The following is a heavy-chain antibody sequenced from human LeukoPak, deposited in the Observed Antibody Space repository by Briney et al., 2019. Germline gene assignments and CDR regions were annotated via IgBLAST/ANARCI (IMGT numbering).Heavy chain of an antibody. J-gene: IGHJ4*02. V-gene: IGHV3-66*01. CDR2: IYDGGGT. D-gene: IGHD3-10*01. Sequence: GGSLRLSCAASGFSVSNNYMSWVRQAPGKGLEWVSGIYDGGGTYYADSVKGRFTISRDNFKNTVYLQVYSLRAEDTAMYYCARAFRYGSGSHPYSLWGQGTVVTVSS. CDR3: ARAFRYGSGSHPYSL. CDR1: GFSVSNNY.